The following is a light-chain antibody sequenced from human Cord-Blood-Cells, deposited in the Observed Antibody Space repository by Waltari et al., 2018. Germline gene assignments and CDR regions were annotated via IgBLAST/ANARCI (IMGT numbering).Light chain of an antibody. V-gene: IGKV1-39*01. CDR1: QSISSY. J-gene: IGKJ2*03. CDR2: DAS. Sequence: DIQMTQSPSSLSASVGDRVPITCRASQSISSYLNWYQQKPGKAPKLLIYDASKWQTGIPARFSGSGSGTDFTLTISSLQPEDFATYYCQQSYSRPYSFGQGTKLEIK. CDR3: QQSYSRPYS.